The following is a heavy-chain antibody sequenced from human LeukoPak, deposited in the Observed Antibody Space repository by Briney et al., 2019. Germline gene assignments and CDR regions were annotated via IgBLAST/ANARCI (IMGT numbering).Heavy chain of an antibody. J-gene: IGHJ6*02. V-gene: IGHV4-59*01. D-gene: IGHD3-22*01. Sequence: SETLSLTCTVSGGSMSSYYWSWIRQPPGKGLEWIGYIYYSGTTDYNPSLKSRVTISVDTSKNQFSLKLSSVTAADTAVYYCARGHYYDSSGYYSPHGMDVWGQGTTVTVSS. CDR3: ARGHYYDSSGYYSPHGMDV. CDR2: IYYSGTT. CDR1: GGSMSSYY.